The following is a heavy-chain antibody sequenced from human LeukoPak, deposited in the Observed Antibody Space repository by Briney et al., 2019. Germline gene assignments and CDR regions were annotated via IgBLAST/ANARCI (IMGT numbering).Heavy chain of an antibody. Sequence: GRSLRLSCAATGFTFSDHAVHWVRQAPGKGLEWVAVISHDGFNQKYADSVKGRFTVSRDNSENMQFLQMNALRPEDTAVYYCARDGAARLLRYYYYMDVWGKGTTVTVS. V-gene: IGHV3-30*04. J-gene: IGHJ6*03. CDR1: GFTFSDHA. CDR3: ARDGAARLLRYYYYMDV. D-gene: IGHD6-6*01. CDR2: ISHDGFNQ.